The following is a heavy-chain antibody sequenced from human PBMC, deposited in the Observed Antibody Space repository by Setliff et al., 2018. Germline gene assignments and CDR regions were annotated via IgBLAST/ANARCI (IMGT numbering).Heavy chain of an antibody. CDR3: ARVRRRDGYNSGIYWYFDL. CDR2: IYYSGST. J-gene: IGHJ2*01. D-gene: IGHD5-12*01. V-gene: IGHV4-59*08. Sequence: SETLSLTCTVSGGSISSHYWSWIRQPPGKGLEWIGRIYYSGSTNYNPSLKSRVTISVDTSKNQFSLTLSSVTAADTAVYYCARVRRRDGYNSGIYWYFDLWGRGTLVTVSS. CDR1: GGSISSHY.